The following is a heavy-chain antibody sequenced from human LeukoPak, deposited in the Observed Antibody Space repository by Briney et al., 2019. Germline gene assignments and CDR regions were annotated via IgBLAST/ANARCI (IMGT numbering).Heavy chain of an antibody. CDR3: TKASGYSSGAVDY. CDR2: ISWNRGSI. J-gene: IGHJ4*02. D-gene: IGHD5-18*01. V-gene: IGHV3-9*03. CDR1: GFTFDDYG. Sequence: GRSLRLSCAASGFTFDDYGMHWVRQAPGRGLEWGSGISWNRGSIGYADSVKRRFTISRDNAKSTLYLQMNSLRADDMAFYYCTKASGYSSGAVDYWGQGTLVTVSS.